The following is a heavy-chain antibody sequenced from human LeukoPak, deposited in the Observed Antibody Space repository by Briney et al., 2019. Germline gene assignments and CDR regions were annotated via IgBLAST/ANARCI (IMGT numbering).Heavy chain of an antibody. CDR1: GFTFSSYW. V-gene: IGHV3-74*01. Sequence: GGSLRLSRAASGFTFSSYWMHWVRQAPGKGLVWVSRINSDGSSTSYADSVKGRFTISRDNAKNTLYLQMNSLRAEDTAVYYCARDYDYVWGSYRYYYYYGMDVWGQGTTVTVSS. CDR2: INSDGSST. J-gene: IGHJ6*02. CDR3: ARDYDYVWGSYRYYYYYGMDV. D-gene: IGHD3-16*02.